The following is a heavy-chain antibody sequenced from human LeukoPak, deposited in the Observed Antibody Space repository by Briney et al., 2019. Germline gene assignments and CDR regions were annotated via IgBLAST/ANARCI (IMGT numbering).Heavy chain of an antibody. CDR2: IYSGGST. J-gene: IGHJ6*03. Sequence: GGSLRLSCVASGFTVSSNYMSWVRQAPGKGLEWVSVIYSGGSTFYADSVKGRFTISRDNSKNTLYLQMNSLRAEDTAVYYCASGSGSYRTPYYYMDVWGTGTTVTVSS. CDR3: ASGSGSYRTPYYYMDV. D-gene: IGHD3-10*01. V-gene: IGHV3-53*01. CDR1: GFTVSSNY.